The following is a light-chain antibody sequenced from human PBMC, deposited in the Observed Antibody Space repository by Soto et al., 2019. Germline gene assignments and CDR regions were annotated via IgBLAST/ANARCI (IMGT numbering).Light chain of an antibody. V-gene: IGKV1-39*01. CDR2: AAS. J-gene: IGKJ1*01. CDR3: QQSYRSPWT. Sequence: DIPMTQSPSSLSASVGDSVPITCRASQTITTYLNWYQQKPGKAPKLLIYAASTLLSGVPSRFTGGGSGTDFTLTIDSLQPEDFATYFCQQSYRSPWTVGQGTKVEI. CDR1: QTITTY.